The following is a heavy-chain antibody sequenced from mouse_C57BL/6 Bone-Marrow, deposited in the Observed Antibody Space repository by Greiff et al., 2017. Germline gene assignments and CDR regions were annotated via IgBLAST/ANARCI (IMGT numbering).Heavy chain of an antibody. CDR2: IYPRSGNT. D-gene: IGHD2-3*01. CDR3: ARSVDGYYAY. CDR1: GYTFTSYG. V-gene: IGHV1-81*01. J-gene: IGHJ3*01. Sequence: VKVVESGAELARPGDSVKLSCKASGYTFTSYGISWVKQRTGQGLEWIGEIYPRSGNTYYNEKFKGKATLTEDKSSSTAYMELRSLTSEDSAVYFCARSVDGYYAYWGQGTLVTVSA.